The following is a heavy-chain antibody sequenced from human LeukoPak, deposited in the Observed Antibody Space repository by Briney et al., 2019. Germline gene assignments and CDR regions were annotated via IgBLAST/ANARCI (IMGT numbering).Heavy chain of an antibody. CDR3: ARTEETTSFGGWIRLDY. CDR1: GDSITSSGYY. J-gene: IGHJ4*02. Sequence: SETLSLTCTVSGDSITSSGYYWGWIRQPPGKGLEWIGSVYYSGNTYYNPSLKSRVTISVDTSKNQFSLKLSSVTAADTAVYYCARTEETTSFGGWIRLDYWGQGTLVTVSS. D-gene: IGHD6-19*01. V-gene: IGHV4-39*07. CDR2: VYYSGNT.